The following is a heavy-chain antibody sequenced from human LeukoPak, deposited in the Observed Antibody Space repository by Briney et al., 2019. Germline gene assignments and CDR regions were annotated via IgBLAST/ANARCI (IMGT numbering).Heavy chain of an antibody. V-gene: IGHV4-34*01. CDR3: AREVSVAGNNWFDP. CDR1: GGSFSGYY. Sequence: PSETLSLTCAVYGGSFSGYYWSWIRQPPGKGLEWIGEINHSGSTNYNPSLKNRVTISVDTSRSQFSLKVSSVTAADTAVYFCAREVSVAGNNWFDPWGQGALVTVSS. J-gene: IGHJ5*02. D-gene: IGHD6-19*01. CDR2: INHSGST.